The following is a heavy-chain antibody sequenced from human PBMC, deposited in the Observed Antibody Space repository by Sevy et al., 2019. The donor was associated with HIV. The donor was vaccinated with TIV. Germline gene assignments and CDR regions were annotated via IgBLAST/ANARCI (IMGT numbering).Heavy chain of an antibody. J-gene: IGHJ5*02. Sequence: GESLKISCKGSGYSFTSYWIGWVRQIPGKGLEWMGIIYPGDSDTRYSPSFQGQVTISADKSISTAYLQWSSRKASDTAMYYCARLGARGYYGYWFDPWGQGTLVTVSS. CDR2: IYPGDSDT. CDR1: GYSFTSYW. V-gene: IGHV5-51*01. D-gene: IGHD3-10*01. CDR3: ARLGARGYYGYWFDP.